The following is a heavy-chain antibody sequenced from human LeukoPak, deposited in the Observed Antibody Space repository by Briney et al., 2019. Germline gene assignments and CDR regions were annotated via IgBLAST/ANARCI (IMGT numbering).Heavy chain of an antibody. V-gene: IGHV3-15*01. J-gene: IGHJ4*02. CDR2: IKSKTDGGTT. Sequence: GGSLRLSCAASGFTFSNAWMSWVRQAPGKGLGWVGRIKSKTDGGTTDYAAPVKGRFTISRDDSKNTLYLQMNSLKTEDTAVYYCASYSSSRKYCSSTSCYRRDYWGQGTLVTVSS. CDR1: GFTFSNAW. CDR3: ASYSSSRKYCSSTSCYRRDY. D-gene: IGHD2-2*01.